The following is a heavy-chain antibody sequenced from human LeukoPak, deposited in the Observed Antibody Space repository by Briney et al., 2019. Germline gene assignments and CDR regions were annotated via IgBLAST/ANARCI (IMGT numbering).Heavy chain of an antibody. V-gene: IGHV1-18*01. Sequence: GASVKVSCKASGYTFTSYGISWVRQAPGQGLEWMGWISAYNGNTNYAQKLQGRVTMTTDTSTSTAYMELRSLRSDDTAVYYCAREAESSWTRNPFDYWGQGTLVTVSS. CDR2: ISAYNGNT. J-gene: IGHJ4*02. D-gene: IGHD6-13*01. CDR3: AREAESSWTRNPFDY. CDR1: GYTFTSYG.